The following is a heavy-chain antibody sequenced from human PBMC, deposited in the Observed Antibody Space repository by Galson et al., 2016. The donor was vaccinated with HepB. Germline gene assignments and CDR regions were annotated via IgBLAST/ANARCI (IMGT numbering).Heavy chain of an antibody. CDR2: ISPSGWSS. D-gene: IGHD4/OR15-4a*01. J-gene: IGHJ3*02. Sequence: APGKGLTWVSSISPSGWSSHNADSVKGRFTTSRDNSKFTLYLQMNSLRAEDTAVYYCARHLRVGSGAHRDVFDNWGRGTMVSVSS. CDR3: ARHLRVGSGAHRDVFDN. V-gene: IGHV3-23*01.